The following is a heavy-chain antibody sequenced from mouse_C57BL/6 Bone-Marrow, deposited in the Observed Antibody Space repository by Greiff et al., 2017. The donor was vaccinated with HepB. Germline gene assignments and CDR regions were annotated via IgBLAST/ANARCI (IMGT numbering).Heavy chain of an antibody. CDR2: IHPNSGST. D-gene: IGHD1-1*01. CDR3: ARYPGSSPIYAMDY. CDR1: GYNFTSYW. V-gene: IGHV1-64*01. J-gene: IGHJ4*01. Sequence: QVQLQQPGAELVKPGASVKLSCKASGYNFTSYWMHWVKQRPGQGLEWIGMIHPNSGSTNYNEKFKSKATLTVDKSSSTAYMQLSSLTSEDSAVYYCARYPGSSPIYAMDYWGQGTSVTVSS.